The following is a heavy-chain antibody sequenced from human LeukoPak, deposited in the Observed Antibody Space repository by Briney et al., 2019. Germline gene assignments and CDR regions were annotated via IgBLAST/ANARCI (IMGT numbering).Heavy chain of an antibody. CDR1: GYFIRNDDY. J-gene: IGHJ4*02. CDR2: MYNSVSI. V-gene: IGHV4-38-2*01. Sequence: ASETLSLTCVVSGYFIRNDDYWGWIRQSPGKGLEWIASMYNSVSIHYNPSLKSRVTILVDTSKNEFSLKMRSVTAADTAVYYCARNSSLGFFDYWGQGTLATVSS. D-gene: IGHD6-13*01. CDR3: ARNSSLGFFDY.